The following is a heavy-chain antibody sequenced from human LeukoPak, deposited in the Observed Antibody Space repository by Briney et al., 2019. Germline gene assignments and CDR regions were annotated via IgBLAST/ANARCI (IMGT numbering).Heavy chain of an antibody. CDR1: GGSFSGYY. J-gene: IGHJ4*02. Sequence: SETLSLTCAVYGGSFSGYYWSWIRQPPGKGLEWIGEINHSGSTNYNPSLKSRVTISVDTSKNQFSLKLSSVTAVDTAVYYCARGPTSKTGYCSGGSCYGFDYWGQGTLVTVSS. V-gene: IGHV4-34*01. CDR2: INHSGST. D-gene: IGHD2-15*01. CDR3: ARGPTSKTGYCSGGSCYGFDY.